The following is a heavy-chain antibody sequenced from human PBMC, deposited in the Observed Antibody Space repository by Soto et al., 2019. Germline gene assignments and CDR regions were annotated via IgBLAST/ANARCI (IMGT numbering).Heavy chain of an antibody. CDR3: ARDRATDIVVVPAAMPDYYYYYGMDV. V-gene: IGHV1-18*01. Sequence: ASVKVSCKASGYTFTSYGISWVRQAPGQGLEWMGWISAYNGNTNYAQKLQGRVTMTTDTSTSTAYMELRSLRSDDTAVYYCARDRATDIVVVPAAMPDYYYYYGMDVWGQGTTVTVSS. CDR1: GYTFTSYG. J-gene: IGHJ6*02. D-gene: IGHD2-2*01. CDR2: ISAYNGNT.